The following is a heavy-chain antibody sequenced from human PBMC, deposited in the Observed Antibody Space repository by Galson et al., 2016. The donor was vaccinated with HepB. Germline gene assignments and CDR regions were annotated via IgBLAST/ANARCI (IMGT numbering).Heavy chain of an antibody. Sequence: SLRLSCAASGFSISSYSMNWVRQAPGKGLEWVSYISTGSTTIYYADSVKGRFTISRDNAKNSLYLQMNRLRAEDTAVYYCARGHYEVWGQGTLVTVSS. CDR2: ISTGSTTI. D-gene: IGHD3-3*01. CDR3: ARGHYEV. CDR1: GFSISSYS. V-gene: IGHV3-48*01. J-gene: IGHJ4*02.